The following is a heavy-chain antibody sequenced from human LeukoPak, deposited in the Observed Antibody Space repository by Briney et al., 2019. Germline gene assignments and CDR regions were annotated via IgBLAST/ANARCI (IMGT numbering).Heavy chain of an antibody. CDR2: IYNSETT. Sequence: SETLSLTCTVSGDSISSYYWSWIRQPPGKGLEWIGYIYNSETTNYNPTLESRVTISEDTSKNQFSLMLTSVTAADTAVYYCARVVYSHYWPEGMDVWGQGTTVTVSS. CDR1: GDSISSYY. V-gene: IGHV4-59*01. CDR3: ARVVYSHYWPEGMDV. D-gene: IGHD4-11*01. J-gene: IGHJ6*02.